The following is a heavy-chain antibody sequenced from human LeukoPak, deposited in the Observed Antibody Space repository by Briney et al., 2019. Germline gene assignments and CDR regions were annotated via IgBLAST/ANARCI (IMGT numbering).Heavy chain of an antibody. V-gene: IGHV3-9*01. Sequence: GGSLRLSCAASGFTFDDYAMHWVRQAPGKGLEWVSGISWNSGSIGYADSVKGRFTISRDNAKNSLYLQMNGLRAEDTAVYYCARDPYSGDYGPYYYYYMDVWGKGTTVTISS. D-gene: IGHD1-26*01. CDR2: ISWNSGSI. CDR1: GFTFDDYA. J-gene: IGHJ6*03. CDR3: ARDPYSGDYGPYYYYYMDV.